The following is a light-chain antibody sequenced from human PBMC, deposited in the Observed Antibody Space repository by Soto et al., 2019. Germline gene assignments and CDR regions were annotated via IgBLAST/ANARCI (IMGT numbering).Light chain of an antibody. CDR3: QQFLSYPIT. J-gene: IGKJ5*01. V-gene: IGKV1-13*02. CDR2: DAS. Sequence: IQLTQSPAYLSASVGERVTITCRASQDIRGALAWYQQSPGEAPQLLIYDASTLESGVPSRFSGSSSGTHFTLTISSLQPEDFATYYCQQFLSYPITFGQGTRLEI. CDR1: QDIRGA.